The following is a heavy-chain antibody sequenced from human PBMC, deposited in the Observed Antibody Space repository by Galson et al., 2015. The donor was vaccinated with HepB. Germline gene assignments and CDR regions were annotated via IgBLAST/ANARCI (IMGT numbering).Heavy chain of an antibody. J-gene: IGHJ4*02. V-gene: IGHV1-2*06. CDR2: INPNSGGT. CDR1: GYTFTGYY. D-gene: IGHD3-22*01. Sequence: SVKVSCKASGYTFTGYYMHWVRQAPGQGLEWMGRINPNSGGTNYAQKFQGRVTMTRDTSISTAYMELSRLRSDDTAVYYCARDPSGYYDSSGYPDYWGQGTLVTVSS. CDR3: ARDPSGYYDSSGYPDY.